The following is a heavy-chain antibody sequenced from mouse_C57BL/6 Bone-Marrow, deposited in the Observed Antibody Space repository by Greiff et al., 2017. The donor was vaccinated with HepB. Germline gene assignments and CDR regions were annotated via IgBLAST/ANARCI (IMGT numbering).Heavy chain of an antibody. CDR1: GYSITSGYY. CDR3: AREGNYYGSSPFAY. V-gene: IGHV3-6*01. J-gene: IGHJ3*01. Sequence: EVKLVESGPGLVKPSQSLSLTCSVTGYSITSGYYWNWIRQFPGNKLEWMGYISYDGSNNYNPSLKNRISITRDTSKNQFFLKLNSVTTEDTATYYCAREGNYYGSSPFAYWGQGTLVTVSA. D-gene: IGHD1-1*01. CDR2: ISYDGSN.